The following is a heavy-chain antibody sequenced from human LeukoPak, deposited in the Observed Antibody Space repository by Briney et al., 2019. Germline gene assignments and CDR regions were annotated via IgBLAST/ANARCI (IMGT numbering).Heavy chain of an antibody. CDR2: IYYSGST. J-gene: IGHJ6*03. D-gene: IGHD3-16*01. CDR3: ARVTIPIIWGAAEGRRENFYMDV. Sequence: SETLSLTCTVSGGSTSSYYWSWIRQPPGKGLEWIGYIYYSGSTNYNPSLKSRVTISVDTSKNQFSLKLKSVTAADTAVYCCARVTIPIIWGAAEGRRENFYMDVWGKGTTVTVSS. V-gene: IGHV4-59*08. CDR1: GGSTSSYY.